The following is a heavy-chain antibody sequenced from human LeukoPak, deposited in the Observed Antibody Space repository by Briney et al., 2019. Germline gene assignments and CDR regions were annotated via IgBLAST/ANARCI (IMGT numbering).Heavy chain of an antibody. Sequence: GGSLRLSCAASGLTFSSYGMHWVRQAPGKGLEWVSFIRYDGSNEYYADSVKGRLTISRDNSKNTLYLQMNSLRAEDTAVYYCAKGLYYYDSSGYPGWGQGTLVTVSS. CDR3: AKGLYYYDSSGYPG. J-gene: IGHJ4*02. V-gene: IGHV3-30*02. D-gene: IGHD3-22*01. CDR1: GLTFSSYG. CDR2: IRYDGSNE.